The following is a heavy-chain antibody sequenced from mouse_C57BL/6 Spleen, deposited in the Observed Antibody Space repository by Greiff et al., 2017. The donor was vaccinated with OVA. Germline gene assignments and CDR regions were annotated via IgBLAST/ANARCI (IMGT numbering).Heavy chain of an antibody. V-gene: IGHV1-80*01. J-gene: IGHJ4*01. CDR2: IYPGDGDT. CDR1: GYAFSSYW. D-gene: IGHD2-5*01. CDR3: ERYSNPQAMDY. Sequence: QVQLQQSGAELVKPGASVKISCKASGYAFSSYWMNWVKQRPGKGLEWIGQIYPGDGDTNYNGKFKGKATLTADKSSSTAYMQLSSLTSEDSAVYFCERYSNPQAMDYWGQGTSVTVSS.